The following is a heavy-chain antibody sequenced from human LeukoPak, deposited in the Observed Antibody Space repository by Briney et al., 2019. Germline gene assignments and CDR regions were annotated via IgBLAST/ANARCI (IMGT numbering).Heavy chain of an antibody. Sequence: GESLKISCKGSGYSFTSYWIGWVRQMPGKGPEWMGIIYPGDSDTRYSPSFQGQVTISADKSISTAYLQWSSLKASDTAMYYCARSPLGYCSGNSCSYFEYWGQGTLVTVSS. D-gene: IGHD2-15*01. CDR3: ARSPLGYCSGNSCSYFEY. V-gene: IGHV5-51*01. CDR2: IYPGDSDT. CDR1: GYSFTSYW. J-gene: IGHJ4*02.